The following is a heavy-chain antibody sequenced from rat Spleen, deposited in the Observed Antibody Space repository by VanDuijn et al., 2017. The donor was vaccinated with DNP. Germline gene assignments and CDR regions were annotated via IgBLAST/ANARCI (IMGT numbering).Heavy chain of an antibody. CDR2: ISTGGGNT. Sequence: EVQLVESGGGLVQPGRSLKLSCAASGFTFSNYGMAWVRQTPTKGLEWVASISTGGGNTYYRDSVKGRFTISRDNAKNTQYLQMESLRSEETATYYCAIHGLTTAGIDYWGQGVMVTVAS. J-gene: IGHJ2*01. CDR3: AIHGLTTAGIDY. CDR1: GFTFSNYG. D-gene: IGHD1-11*01. V-gene: IGHV5S14*01.